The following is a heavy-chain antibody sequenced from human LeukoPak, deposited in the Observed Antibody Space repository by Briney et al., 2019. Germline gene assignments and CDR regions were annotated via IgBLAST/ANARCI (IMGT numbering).Heavy chain of an antibody. V-gene: IGHV4-59*01. CDR3: ARERARRVGSGSYDYYYYGMDV. D-gene: IGHD3-10*01. CDR2: IYYSGST. CDR1: GGSISSYY. J-gene: IGHJ6*02. Sequence: SETLSLTCTVSGGSISSYYWSWIRQPPGKGLEWIGYIYYSGSTNYNPSLKSRVTISVDTSKNQFSLKLSSVTAADTAVYYCARERARRVGSGSYDYYYYGMDVWGQGTTVTVSS.